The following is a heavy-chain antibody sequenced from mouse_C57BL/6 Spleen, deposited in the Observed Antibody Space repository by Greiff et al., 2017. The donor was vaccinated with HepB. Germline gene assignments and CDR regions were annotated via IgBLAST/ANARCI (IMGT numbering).Heavy chain of an antibody. J-gene: IGHJ2*01. Sequence: EVQLQQSGPELVKPGASVKMSCKASGYTFTDYNMHWVKQSHGKSLEWIGYINPNNGGTSYNQKFKGKATLTVNKSSSTAYMELRSLTSEDSAVYYCARGTRWDGYFDYWGQGTTLTVSS. V-gene: IGHV1-22*01. CDR2: INPNNGGT. D-gene: IGHD4-1*01. CDR1: GYTFTDYN. CDR3: ARGTRWDGYFDY.